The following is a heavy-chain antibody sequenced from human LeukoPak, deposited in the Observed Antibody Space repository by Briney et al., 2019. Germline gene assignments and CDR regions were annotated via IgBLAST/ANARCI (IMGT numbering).Heavy chain of an antibody. Sequence: PSETLSLTCTVSGGSISSYYWSWIRQPAGKGLEWIGRIYTSGSTNYNPSLKSRVTMSVDTSKNPFSLKLSSVTAADTAVYYCARDPIFGVVISGYYYYGMDVWGQGTTVTVSS. CDR2: IYTSGST. V-gene: IGHV4-4*07. CDR3: ARDPIFGVVISGYYYYGMDV. D-gene: IGHD3-3*01. CDR1: GGSISSYY. J-gene: IGHJ6*02.